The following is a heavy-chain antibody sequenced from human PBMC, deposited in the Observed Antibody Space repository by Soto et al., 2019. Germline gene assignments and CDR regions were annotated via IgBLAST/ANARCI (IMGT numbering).Heavy chain of an antibody. D-gene: IGHD6-13*01. CDR1: GFTFSNYW. J-gene: IGHJ6*02. CDR2: IKQDGSEK. CDR3: ARIASAGRGWDV. V-gene: IGHV3-7*01. Sequence: EVQLVESGGGLVQPGGSLRLSCADFGFTFSNYWMSWVRQAPVKGLEWVGNIKQDGSEKNYVDSVKGRFTISRDNAKNSLYLQMNSVRAEDTAVYYCARIASAGRGWDVWGQGSTVVVS.